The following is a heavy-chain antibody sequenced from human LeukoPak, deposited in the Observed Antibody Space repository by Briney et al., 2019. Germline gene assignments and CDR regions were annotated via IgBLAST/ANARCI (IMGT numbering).Heavy chain of an antibody. CDR1: GYTFTGYY. D-gene: IGHD2-15*01. J-gene: IGHJ4*02. Sequence: ASVKVSCKASGYTFTGYYMHWVRQAPGQGLEWMGWINPNSGGTNYAQKFQGRVTMTRDTSISTAYMELSRLRSDDTAVYYCARSDCSGGSRQPDYWGQGTLVTVSS. CDR3: ARSDCSGGSRQPDY. V-gene: IGHV1-2*02. CDR2: INPNSGGT.